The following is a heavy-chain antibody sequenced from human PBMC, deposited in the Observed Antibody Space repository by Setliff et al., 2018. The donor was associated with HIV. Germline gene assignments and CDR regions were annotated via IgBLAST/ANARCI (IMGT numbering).Heavy chain of an antibody. CDR3: TTRENLIYGVALPDY. Sequence: PGGSLRLSCAASGFTFFDYALNWVRQAPGKGLEWVARLRSKIDGGTTEYAAPVKGRFTISRDDSINTLYLQMNSLKTEDTGVYYCTTRENLIYGVALPDYWGQGALVTVSS. CDR2: LRSKIDGGTT. J-gene: IGHJ4*02. CDR1: GFTFFDYA. D-gene: IGHD3-3*01. V-gene: IGHV3-15*01.